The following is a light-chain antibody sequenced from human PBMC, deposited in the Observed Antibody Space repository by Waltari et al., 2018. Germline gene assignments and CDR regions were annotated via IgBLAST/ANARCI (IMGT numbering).Light chain of an antibody. CDR1: QLVDNF. V-gene: IGKV1-39*01. J-gene: IGKJ2*01. CDR2: AAS. Sequence: DIQMTQSPSSLSVSGGDRVTITCRASQLVDNFLNWYQQKPGQAPSLLIYAASSLQSGVPSRFSGRGSGTDFTLTISSLQPEDFATYYCQQSYTTPYTCGQGTRLDIK. CDR3: QQSYTTPYT.